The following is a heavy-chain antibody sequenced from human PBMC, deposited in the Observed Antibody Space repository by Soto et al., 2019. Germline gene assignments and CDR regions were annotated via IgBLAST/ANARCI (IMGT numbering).Heavy chain of an antibody. CDR1: GFTVRGNY. CDR2: IYSGGSI. CDR3: VQSDCSTSKCYGGPHSFHV. D-gene: IGHD2-2*01. J-gene: IGHJ3*01. V-gene: IGHV3-53*01. Sequence: PWGSLRLSCAASGFTVRGNYMSWVRQAPGKGLEWVSIIYSGGSIYYTDSVKGRFTISREDSKNTIYLQMNSLRAEDTAVYYCVQSDCSTSKCYGGPHSFHVWGQGTMVTVSS.